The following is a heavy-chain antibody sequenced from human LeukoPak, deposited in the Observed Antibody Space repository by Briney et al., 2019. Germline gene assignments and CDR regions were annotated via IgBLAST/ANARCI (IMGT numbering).Heavy chain of an antibody. CDR3: ARKWEHARYWYFDL. CDR1: GFTFRSYD. CDR2: IGTAGEI. J-gene: IGHJ2*01. Sequence: GGSLRLSCAASGFTFRSYDMHWVRQATGKGLEWVSGIGTAGEIYYPGSVKGRFTISRENAKNSLYLQMNSLRAGDTAVYYCARKWEHARYWYFDLWGRGTLVTVSS. V-gene: IGHV3-13*01. D-gene: IGHD1-26*01.